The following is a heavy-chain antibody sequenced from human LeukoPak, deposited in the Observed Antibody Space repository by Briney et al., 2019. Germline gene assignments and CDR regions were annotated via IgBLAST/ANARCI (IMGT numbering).Heavy chain of an antibody. CDR3: VRLITMINDGFDI. CDR1: GYTFTSYA. J-gene: IGHJ3*02. V-gene: IGHV1-3*02. D-gene: IGHD3-22*01. Sequence: GASVKVSCKASGYTFTSYAMHWVRQAPGQRLEWMGWSNAGNGNTKYSQEFQGRVTITRDTSISTAYMELSRLRSDDTAVYYCVRLITMINDGFDIWGQGTMVTVSS. CDR2: SNAGNGNT.